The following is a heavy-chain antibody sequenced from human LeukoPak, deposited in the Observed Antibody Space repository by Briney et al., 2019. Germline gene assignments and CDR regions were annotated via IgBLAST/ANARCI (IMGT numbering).Heavy chain of an antibody. V-gene: IGHV3-11*01. CDR3: ARGAITIFGVVTPTHGMDV. CDR2: ISSSGSTI. CDR1: GFTFSDYY. J-gene: IGHJ6*02. Sequence: GVSLTLSCAASGFTFSDYYMSWIRQAPGKGLEGVSYISSSGSTIYYADSVKGRFTISRDNAKNSLYLQMNSLRAEDTAVYYCARGAITIFGVVTPTHGMDVWGQGNTVTVSS. D-gene: IGHD3-3*01.